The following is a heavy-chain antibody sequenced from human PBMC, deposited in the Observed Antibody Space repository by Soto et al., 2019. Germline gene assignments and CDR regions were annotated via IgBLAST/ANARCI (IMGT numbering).Heavy chain of an antibody. D-gene: IGHD1-26*01. CDR2: LRYSGTT. J-gene: IGHJ4*02. CDR3: AGTDKHSAWAGWF. CDR1: GDSVNSASYT. Sequence: LETLSLTCAVSGDSVNSASYTWIWILQPPGKGVGQIVQLRYSGTTDYNPFLKSRVTLSLDTSKNHVSPSLTSLPSPDTAIYYWAGTDKHSAWAGWFWRQGTLVTVS. V-gene: IGHV4-61*03.